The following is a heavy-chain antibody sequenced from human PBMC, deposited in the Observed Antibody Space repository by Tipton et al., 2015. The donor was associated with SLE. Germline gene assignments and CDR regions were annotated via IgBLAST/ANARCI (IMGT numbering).Heavy chain of an antibody. CDR2: ITGSGGST. Sequence: SLRLSCAASGFTFSNYAMTWVRQAPGKGLEYVSTITGSGGSTYYADSVKGRFTISRDNSKNTLYLQMNSLRAEDTAVYYCARSGGSQGYYYYYMDVWGKGTTVTVSS. J-gene: IGHJ6*03. CDR1: GFTFSNYA. CDR3: ARSGGSQGYYYYYMDV. D-gene: IGHD1-26*01. V-gene: IGHV3-23*01.